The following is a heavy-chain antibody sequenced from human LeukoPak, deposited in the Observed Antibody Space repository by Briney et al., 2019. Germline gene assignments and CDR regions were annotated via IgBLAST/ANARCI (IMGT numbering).Heavy chain of an antibody. CDR3: AKTRASSTWYSGLGY. V-gene: IGHV3-9*01. CDR1: APTFDDYA. Sequence: GGSLRLSCVAPAPTFDDYAMHWVRQAPGKGLEWVSGITWNSGSIGYADSVKGRFTVSRDNAKNSLYLQMDSLRAEDTALYYCAKTRASSTWYSGLGYWGQGTLVTVSS. D-gene: IGHD6-13*01. CDR2: ITWNSGSI. J-gene: IGHJ4*02.